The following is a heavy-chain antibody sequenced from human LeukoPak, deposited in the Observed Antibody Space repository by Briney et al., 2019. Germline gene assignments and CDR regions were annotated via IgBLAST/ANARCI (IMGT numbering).Heavy chain of an antibody. Sequence: KPSETLSLTCIVSGDSISSSGYYWGWIRQSPGKGMEWIASLFYTGSTHYNPSLKSRVTISGDTSKTQFSLKLSSVTAADTAVYYCARALFYCSSTSCYKWFDPWGQGTVVTVSS. CDR3: ARALFYCSSTSCYKWFDP. CDR2: LFYTGST. V-gene: IGHV4-39*01. D-gene: IGHD2-2*02. J-gene: IGHJ5*02. CDR1: GDSISSSGYY.